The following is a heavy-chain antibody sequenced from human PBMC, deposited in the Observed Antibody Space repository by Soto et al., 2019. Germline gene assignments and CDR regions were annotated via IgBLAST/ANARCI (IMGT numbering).Heavy chain of an antibody. V-gene: IGHV4-31*03. Sequence: PSETLSLTCTVSGGSISSGGYCWSWIRQHPGKGLEWIGYIYYSGSTYYNPSLKSRVTISVDTSKNQFSLKLSSVTAADTAVYYCASSGYDYPTLDYWGQGTLVTVSS. CDR2: IYYSGST. J-gene: IGHJ4*02. CDR1: GGSISSGGYC. CDR3: ASSGYDYPTLDY. D-gene: IGHD5-12*01.